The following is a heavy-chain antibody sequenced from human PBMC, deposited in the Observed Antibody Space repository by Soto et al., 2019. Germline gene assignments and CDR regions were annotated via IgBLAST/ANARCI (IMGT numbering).Heavy chain of an antibody. CDR1: GGSFSDYY. Sequence: QVQLQQWGAGLLKPSETLSLTCAVYGGSFSDYYWSWIRQPPGKGLEWIGEINHSGSTNYNPSLKGRVTISVDTSKNQFSLKLRSVTAADTAVYYCATGVPAAISSYYSYYMDVWGKGTTVTVSS. J-gene: IGHJ6*03. CDR3: ATGVPAAISSYYSYYMDV. CDR2: INHSGST. V-gene: IGHV4-34*01. D-gene: IGHD2-2*01.